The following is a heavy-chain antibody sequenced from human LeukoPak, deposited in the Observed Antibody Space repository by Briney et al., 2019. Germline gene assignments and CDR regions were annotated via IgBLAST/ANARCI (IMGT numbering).Heavy chain of an antibody. CDR1: GFIFSKYG. J-gene: IGHJ6*03. CDR2: IRYDGSKK. CDR3: AKGAKRLGYCSGGTCYSNYDYYYMDV. D-gene: IGHD2-15*01. Sequence: GGSLRPSCAASGFIFSKYGMHWVRQAPGKGLEWVAFIRYDGSKKYYADSVKGRFTISRDNSKNTLYLQMNSLRAEDTAVYYCAKGAKRLGYCSGGTCYSNYDYYYMDVWGKGTTVTISS. V-gene: IGHV3-30*02.